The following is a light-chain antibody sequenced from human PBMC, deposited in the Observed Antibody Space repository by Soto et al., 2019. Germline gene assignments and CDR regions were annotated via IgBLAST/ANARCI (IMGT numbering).Light chain of an antibody. CDR3: QVWDRWGV. CDR2: DDS. V-gene: IGLV3-21*03. J-gene: IGLJ3*02. CDR1: NIGSKS. Sequence: SYELTQPPSVSVAPGKTARITCGGNNIGSKSVHWYQQKPGQAPVLVVYDDSGRPSGIPERFSGSNSGNTATLTISRVEAGDEADYYCQVWDRWGVFGGGTKLTVL.